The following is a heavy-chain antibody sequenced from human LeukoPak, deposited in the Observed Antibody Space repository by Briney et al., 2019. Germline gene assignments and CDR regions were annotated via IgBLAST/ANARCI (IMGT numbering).Heavy chain of an antibody. D-gene: IGHD2-21*02. J-gene: IGHJ4*02. CDR3: ASPHCGGDCPIDY. V-gene: IGHV3-11*04. CDR1: GFTFSDYY. CDR2: ISSSGSAI. Sequence: GGSLRLSCAGSGFTFSDYYMSWIRQAPGKGLEWLSYISSSGSAIYYAASVKGRLTISRDNAKNSLFLQMNSLRAEDTAVYCCASPHCGGDCPIDYWGQGTLVTVSS.